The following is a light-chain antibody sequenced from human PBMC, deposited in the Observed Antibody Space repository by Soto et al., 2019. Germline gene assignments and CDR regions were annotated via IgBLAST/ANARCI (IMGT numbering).Light chain of an antibody. CDR3: QQFDSVPCT. Sequence: DIQMTQSPSSLSASVGDRVTITCQASQDINNYLIWYQHKPGKAPKLLIYDASTLVTGVSSRFSVGGSGTQFTFTISSLQPEDIATYYCQQFDSVPCTFGQGTKLELK. CDR2: DAS. J-gene: IGKJ2*02. V-gene: IGKV1-33*01. CDR1: QDINNY.